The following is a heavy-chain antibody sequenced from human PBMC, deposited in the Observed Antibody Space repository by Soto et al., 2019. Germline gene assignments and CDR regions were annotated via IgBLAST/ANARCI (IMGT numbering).Heavy chain of an antibody. J-gene: IGHJ4*02. Sequence: GGSLRLSCAASGFTFKNYGMHWVRQAPGKGLEWVAVIWYDGSKKYYADSVKGRFTISGDDSEKALYLQMNSVRAEDTAVYYCARDGGQWEPIEHWGQGTLVTVSS. V-gene: IGHV3-33*01. CDR3: ARDGGQWEPIEH. D-gene: IGHD1-26*01. CDR1: GFTFKNYG. CDR2: IWYDGSKK.